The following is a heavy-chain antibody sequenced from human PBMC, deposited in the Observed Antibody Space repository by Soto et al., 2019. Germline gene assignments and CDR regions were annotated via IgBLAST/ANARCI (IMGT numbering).Heavy chain of an antibody. J-gene: IGHJ6*02. CDR3: ARGFRWDFWSGYLGRGMDV. Sequence: GASVKVSCKASGYTFTSYDINCVRQATGQGLEWMGWMNPNSGNTGYAQKFQGRVTMTRNTSISTAYMELSSLRSEDTAVYHCARGFRWDFWSGYLGRGMDVWGQGTTVTVSS. CDR1: GYTFTSYD. CDR2: MNPNSGNT. V-gene: IGHV1-8*01. D-gene: IGHD3-3*01.